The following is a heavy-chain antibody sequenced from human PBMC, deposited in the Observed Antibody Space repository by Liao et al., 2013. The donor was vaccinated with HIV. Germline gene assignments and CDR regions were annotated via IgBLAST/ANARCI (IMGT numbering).Heavy chain of an antibody. J-gene: IGHJ3*02. D-gene: IGHD1-26*01. CDR3: AREVGAKAFDI. CDR2: INHSGST. V-gene: IGHV4-34*01. CDR1: GGSFSGYY. Sequence: QVQLQQWGAGLLKPSETLSLTCAVYGGSFSGYYWSWIRQPPGKGLEWIGEINHSGSTNYNPSLKSRVTISVDTSKNQFSLKLSSVTAADTAVYYCAREVGAKAFDIWGQGTMGHRLF.